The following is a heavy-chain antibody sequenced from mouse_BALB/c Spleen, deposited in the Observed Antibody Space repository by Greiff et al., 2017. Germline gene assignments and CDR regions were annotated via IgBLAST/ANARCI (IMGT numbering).Heavy chain of an antibody. V-gene: IGHV7-1*02. CDR3: ARDAGYGSSYGYFDV. CDR1: GFTFSDFY. CDR2: SRNKANDYTT. J-gene: IGHJ1*01. D-gene: IGHD1-1*01. Sequence: EVNVVESGGGLVQPGGSLRLSCATSGFTFSDFYMEWVRQPPGKRLEWIAASRNKANDYTTEYSASVKGRFIVSRDTSQSILYLQMNALRAEDTAIYYCARDAGYGSSYGYFDVWGAGTTVTVSS.